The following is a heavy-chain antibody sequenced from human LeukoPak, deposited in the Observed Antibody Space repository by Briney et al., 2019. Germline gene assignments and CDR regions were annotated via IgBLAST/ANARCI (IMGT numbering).Heavy chain of an antibody. CDR3: AKDYYDSSGYYSLMDV. D-gene: IGHD3-22*01. CDR1: GFTFSSYW. CDR2: INHNGNVN. Sequence: GGSLRLSCAASGFTFSSYWMNWARQAPGKGLEWVASINHNGNVNYYVDSVKGRFTISRDNAKNSLYLQMSNLRAEDTALYYCAKDYYDSSGYYSLMDVWGQGTTVTVSS. J-gene: IGHJ6*02. V-gene: IGHV3-7*03.